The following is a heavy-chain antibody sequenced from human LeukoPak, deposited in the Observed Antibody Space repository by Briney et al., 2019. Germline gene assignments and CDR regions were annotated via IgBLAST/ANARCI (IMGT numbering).Heavy chain of an antibody. Sequence: PGGSLRLSCAASGFTFSDYYMSWIRQAPGKGLEWVSYISSSVSNIYYADSVKGRFTISRDNAKNSLYLQMNSLRAEDTAVYYCARVLKDGSGSYPDYWGQGTLVTVSS. CDR3: ARVLKDGSGSYPDY. V-gene: IGHV3-11*01. CDR2: ISSSVSNI. J-gene: IGHJ4*02. CDR1: GFTFSDYY. D-gene: IGHD3-10*01.